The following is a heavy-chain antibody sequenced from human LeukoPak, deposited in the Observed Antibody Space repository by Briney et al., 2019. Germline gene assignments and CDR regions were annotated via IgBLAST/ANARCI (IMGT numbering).Heavy chain of an antibody. CDR1: GYTFTGYY. CDR2: INPNSGGT. D-gene: IGHD6-13*01. V-gene: IGHV1-2*02. CDR3: ARRIAAAGDWFDS. Sequence: ASVKVSCKASGYTFTGYYMHWVRQAPGQGLEWMGWINPNSGGTNYAQKFQGRVTMTRDTSIGTAYMELSRLRSDDTAVYYCARRIAAAGDWFDSWGQGTLVTVSS. J-gene: IGHJ5*01.